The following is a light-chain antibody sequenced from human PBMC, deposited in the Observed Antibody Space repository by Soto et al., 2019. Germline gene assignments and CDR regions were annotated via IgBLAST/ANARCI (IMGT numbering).Light chain of an antibody. Sequence: QSVLTQPPSVSWAPGQRVTIPCTGSSSNIGAGFDVHWYQQLPGTAPKLLIYVNSNRPSGVPDRFSGSKSVTSASLAITGLQAEDEADYYCQSYDSSLSDVVFGGGTKLTVL. J-gene: IGLJ2*01. V-gene: IGLV1-40*01. CDR2: VNS. CDR1: SSNIGAGFD. CDR3: QSYDSSLSDVV.